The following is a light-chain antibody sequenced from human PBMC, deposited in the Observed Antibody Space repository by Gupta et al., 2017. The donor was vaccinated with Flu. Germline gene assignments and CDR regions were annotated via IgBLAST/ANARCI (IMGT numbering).Light chain of an antibody. CDR1: SSDVGGYNY. CDR3: CSYAGSVV. Sequence: QSALTQPRSVSGSPGQSVTISCTGTSSDVGGYNYVSWYQQHPGKAPKLMIYDVSKLSSGVPDRFSGSKSDNTASLAISGRQAEDEGDYYCCSYAGSVVFGGGTKLTVL. J-gene: IGLJ2*01. CDR2: DVS. V-gene: IGLV2-11*01.